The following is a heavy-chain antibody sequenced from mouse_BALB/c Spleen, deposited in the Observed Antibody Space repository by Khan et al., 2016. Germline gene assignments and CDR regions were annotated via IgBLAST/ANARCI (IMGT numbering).Heavy chain of an antibody. CDR3: MRYDCYYWYFDV. CDR2: INSDGSAI. J-gene: IGHJ1*01. CDR1: GFTFSGFW. Sequence: EVQLLETGGGLVQPGGSRGLSCEGSGFTFSGFWMSWVRQTPGKTLEWIGDINSDGSAINYAPSIKDRFTIFRDNDKITLYLQMSNVRSEDTATYFCMRYDCYYWYFDVWCAGTTVTVSS. V-gene: IGHV11-2*02. D-gene: IGHD2-4*01.